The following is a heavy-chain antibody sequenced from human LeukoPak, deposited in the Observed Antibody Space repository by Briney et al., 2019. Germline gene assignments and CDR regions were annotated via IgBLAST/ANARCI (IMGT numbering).Heavy chain of an antibody. V-gene: IGHV3-23*01. CDR1: GLTFSRHG. Sequence: GGSPTLSCAASGLTFSRHGLSWVRQAPGKGLEWVSTITSGHSTYYSGSVKGRFTISRDNSKDTLLLQMNSLSAEDTAVYYCAKDSSGYEGSWGQGTLVTVSS. CDR2: ITSGHST. J-gene: IGHJ4*02. CDR3: AKDSSGYEGS. D-gene: IGHD3-10*01.